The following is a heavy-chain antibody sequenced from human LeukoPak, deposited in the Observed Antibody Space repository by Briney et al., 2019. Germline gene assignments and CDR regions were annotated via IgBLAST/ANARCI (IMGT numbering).Heavy chain of an antibody. CDR1: GGSFSGYY. CDR3: ARDRSSSSGRYYYYYMDV. D-gene: IGHD6-6*01. CDR2: INHSGST. J-gene: IGHJ6*03. Sequence: SETLSLTCAVYGGSFSGYYWSWIRQPPGKGLEWIGEINHSGSTNYNPSLKSRVTISVDTSKNQFPLKLSSVTAADTAVYYCARDRSSSSGRYYYYYMDVWGKGTTVTVSS. V-gene: IGHV4-34*01.